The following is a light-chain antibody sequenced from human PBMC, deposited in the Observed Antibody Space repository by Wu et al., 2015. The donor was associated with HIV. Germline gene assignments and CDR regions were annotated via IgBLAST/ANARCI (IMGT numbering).Light chain of an antibody. CDR2: AAS. CDR1: QDIYDS. J-gene: IGKJ2*01. V-gene: IGKV1-NL1*01. CDR3: QQYFSIPYT. Sequence: DVRMTQSPSSLSASVGDRVTITCRASQDIYDSLAWYQQRPGKAPKLLLNAASRLQSGVPSRFSGSGSGTDYILTITSLHPEDFATYYCQQYFSIPYTFGQGTKLE.